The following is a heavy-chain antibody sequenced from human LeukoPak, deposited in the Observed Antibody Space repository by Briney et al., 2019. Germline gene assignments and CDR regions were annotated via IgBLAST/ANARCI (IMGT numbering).Heavy chain of an antibody. D-gene: IGHD6-19*01. CDR2: IKQDGSEK. CDR1: GFTFSSYW. J-gene: IGHJ2*01. CDR3: ARAKGSGWYEWYFDL. V-gene: IGHV3-7*01. Sequence: GGSLRLSCAASGFTFSSYWMSWVRQAPGKGLEWVANIKQDGSEKYYVDSVKGRFTISRDNAKNSLYLQMNSLRAEDTAVYYCARAKGSGWYEWYFDLWGRGTLVTVSS.